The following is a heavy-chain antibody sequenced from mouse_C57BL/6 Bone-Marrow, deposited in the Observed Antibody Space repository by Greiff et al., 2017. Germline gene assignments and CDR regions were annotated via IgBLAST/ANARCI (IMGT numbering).Heavy chain of an antibody. CDR3: ARRGGYWYYCDY. CDR2: ISGGGGNT. Sequence: EVQVVESGGGLVKPGGSLKLSCAASGFTFSSYTMSWVRQTPEKRLEWVATISGGGGNTYYPDSVKGRFTISRDNAKNTLYLQMSSLRSEDTALYYCARRGGYWYYCDYWGQGTTLTVSS. V-gene: IGHV5-9*01. J-gene: IGHJ2*01. CDR1: GFTFSSYT. D-gene: IGHD2-3*01.